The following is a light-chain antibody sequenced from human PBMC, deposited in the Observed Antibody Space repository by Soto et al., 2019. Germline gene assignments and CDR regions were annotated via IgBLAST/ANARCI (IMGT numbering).Light chain of an antibody. CDR3: ETWDSNTRV. Sequence: QSVLTQSSSASASLGSSVKLTCTLSSGHSSYIIAWHQQQPGKAPRYLMKLEGSGSYNKGSGVPDRFSGSSSGADRYLTISNLQFEDEADYYCETWDSNTRVXXGGTKXTVL. V-gene: IGLV4-60*02. J-gene: IGLJ2*01. CDR1: SGHSSYI. CDR2: LEGSGSY.